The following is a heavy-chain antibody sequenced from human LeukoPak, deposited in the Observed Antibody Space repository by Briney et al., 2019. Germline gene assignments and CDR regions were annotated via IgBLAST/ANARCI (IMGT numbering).Heavy chain of an antibody. CDR3: GGVLADCSSTSCYGED. CDR1: GGSISSSSYY. Sequence: PSETLSLTCTVSGGSISSSSYYWGWIRQPPGKGLEWIGSIYYSGSTYYSPSLKSRVTISVDTSKNQFSLKLSSVTAADTAVYYCGGVLADCSSTSCYGEDWGQGTLVTVSS. CDR2: IYYSGST. J-gene: IGHJ4*02. V-gene: IGHV4-39*01. D-gene: IGHD2-2*01.